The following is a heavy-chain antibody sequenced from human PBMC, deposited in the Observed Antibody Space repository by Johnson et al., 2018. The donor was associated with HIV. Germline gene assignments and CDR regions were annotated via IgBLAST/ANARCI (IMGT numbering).Heavy chain of an antibody. CDR1: GFTFDNYD. CDR2: IYSGGST. D-gene: IGHD1-26*01. V-gene: IGHV3-66*01. CDR3: AKDRGSPGIPAAFDI. J-gene: IGHJ3*02. Sequence: VQLVESGGSVVRPGGSLRLSCAVSGFTFDNYDMSWVRQAPGKGLEWVSVIYSGGSTYYADSVKGRFTISRDNSKNTLYLQMNSLRAEDTAVYYCAKDRGSPGIPAAFDIWGQGTMVTVSS.